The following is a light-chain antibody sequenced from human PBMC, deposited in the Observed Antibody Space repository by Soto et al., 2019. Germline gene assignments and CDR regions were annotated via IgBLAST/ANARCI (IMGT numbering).Light chain of an antibody. J-gene: IGKJ5*01. V-gene: IGKV3-15*01. Sequence: EIVMTQSPATLSVSPGERATLSCRASQSLSSNLAWYQQKPGQAPTLLIYGASTRATGIPARFSGSGSGTEFTLTISSLQSEDFAVYYCQQYNNWAPITFGQGTRLEIK. CDR3: QQYNNWAPIT. CDR2: GAS. CDR1: QSLSSN.